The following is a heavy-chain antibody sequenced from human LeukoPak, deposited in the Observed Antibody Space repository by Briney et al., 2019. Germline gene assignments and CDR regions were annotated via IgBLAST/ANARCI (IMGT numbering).Heavy chain of an antibody. J-gene: IGHJ6*03. V-gene: IGHV4-39*07. Sequence: SETLSLTCTVSGGSISTSNYYWGWIRQPPGKGLEWIGNIFYSGSTYYSPSLKSRVTISVDTSKNQFSLKLSSVTAADTAVYYCARVEEGYGSGRRENYYYYYMDVWGKGTTVTISS. D-gene: IGHD3-10*01. CDR2: IFYSGST. CDR1: GGSISTSNYY. CDR3: ARVEEGYGSGRRENYYYYYMDV.